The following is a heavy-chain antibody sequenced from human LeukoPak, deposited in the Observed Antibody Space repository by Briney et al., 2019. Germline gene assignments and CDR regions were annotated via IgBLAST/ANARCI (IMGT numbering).Heavy chain of an antibody. V-gene: IGHV4-59*01. J-gene: IGHJ5*02. CDR1: GASISSYY. Sequence: SETLSLTCTVSGASISSYYWSWIRQSPGKGLEWIGYIYNSGTTNYNPSLKSRVIIALDTSKNQFSLKLTSVTAADTAVYYCARSEDVATATGWFDPWGQGTLVTVSS. D-gene: IGHD1-26*01. CDR2: IYNSGTT. CDR3: ARSEDVATATGWFDP.